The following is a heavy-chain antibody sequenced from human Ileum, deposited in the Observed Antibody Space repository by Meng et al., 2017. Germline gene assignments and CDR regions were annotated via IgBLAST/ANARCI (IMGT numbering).Heavy chain of an antibody. CDR2: VYHSGST. CDR1: GGSIESNNW. J-gene: IGHJ2*01. CDR3: ARADYVRYFDL. V-gene: IGHV4-4*03. D-gene: IGHD3-10*02. Sequence: GPGLVKPRETLPLTCAVSGGSIESNNWWTWIRQPPGQGLEWIGEVYHSGSTHYNPSLQSRVTISIDNSKNRFSLSLNSVTAADTAIYYCARADYVRYFDLWGRGTLVTVSS.